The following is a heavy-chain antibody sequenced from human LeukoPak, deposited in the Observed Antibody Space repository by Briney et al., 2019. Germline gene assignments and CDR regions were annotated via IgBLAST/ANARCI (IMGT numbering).Heavy chain of an antibody. CDR1: GYTFTSYY. CDR3: ARKGIAVAWFQH. V-gene: IGHV1-46*01. J-gene: IGHJ1*01. Sequence: ASVKVSCKASGYTFTSYYMHWVRQAPGQGLEWMRIINPSGGSTSYAQKFQGRVTMTRDTSTSTVYMELSSLRSEDTAVYYCARKGIAVAWFQHWGQGTLVTVSS. CDR2: INPSGGST. D-gene: IGHD6-19*01.